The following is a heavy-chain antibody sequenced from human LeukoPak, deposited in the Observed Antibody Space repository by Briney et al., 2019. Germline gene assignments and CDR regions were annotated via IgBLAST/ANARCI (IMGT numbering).Heavy chain of an antibody. CDR3: ARDYYDPRGAFDI. V-gene: IGHV4-4*09. D-gene: IGHD3-22*01. Sequence: SETLSLTCTVSGGSISSYYWSWIRQPPGKGLEWIGYIYTSGSTNYNPSLKSRVTISVDTSKNQFSLKLSSVTAADTAVYYCARDYYDPRGAFDIWGQGTMVTVSS. CDR1: GGSISSYY. CDR2: IYTSGST. J-gene: IGHJ3*02.